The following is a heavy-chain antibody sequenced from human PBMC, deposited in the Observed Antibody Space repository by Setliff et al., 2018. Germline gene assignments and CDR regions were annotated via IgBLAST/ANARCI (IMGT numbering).Heavy chain of an antibody. CDR1: GGSISSYY. CDR3: ARTGDNYRNYGMDV. Sequence: SETLSLTCTVSGGSISSYYWSWIRQPPGKGLEWIGYIYYSGSTNYNPSLKSRVTISVDTSKNQFSLKLSSVTAADTAVYYCARTGDNYRNYGMDVWGQGTTVTVSS. V-gene: IGHV4-59*01. CDR2: IYYSGST. J-gene: IGHJ6*02. D-gene: IGHD3-10*01.